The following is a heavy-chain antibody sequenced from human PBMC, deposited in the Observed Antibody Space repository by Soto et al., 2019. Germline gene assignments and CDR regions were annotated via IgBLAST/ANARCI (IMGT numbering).Heavy chain of an antibody. Sequence: QVQLVQSGAEVKEPGASLSLYCKAFGYTFTNYNLHWLRQAPGQGLEWMGIISPNGTYTGYRPRFQGRVTMTYDTSTSTVYMALNSLTSEDTAVYYCATEGPQTYFFGHWGQGTLVTVSS. CDR2: ISPNGTYT. V-gene: IGHV1-46*01. CDR1: GYTFTNYN. J-gene: IGHJ4*02. CDR3: ATEGPQTYFFGH.